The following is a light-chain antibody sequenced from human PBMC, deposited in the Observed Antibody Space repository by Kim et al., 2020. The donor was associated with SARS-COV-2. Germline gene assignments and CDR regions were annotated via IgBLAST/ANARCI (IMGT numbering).Light chain of an antibody. CDR2: YDS. CDR3: QVRVRSSDHWV. J-gene: IGLJ3*02. V-gene: IGLV3-21*04. CDR1: NIGSKS. Sequence: SYELTQPPSVSVAPGKTARITCGGNNIGSKSVHWYQQKPGQAPVLVIYYDSDRPSGIPERFSGSNSGNTATLTISRVEAGDEADYYCQVRVRSSDHWVFG.